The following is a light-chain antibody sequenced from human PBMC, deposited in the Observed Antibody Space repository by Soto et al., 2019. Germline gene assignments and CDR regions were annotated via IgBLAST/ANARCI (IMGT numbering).Light chain of an antibody. CDR3: QQYESLPLT. CDR2: KAS. V-gene: IGKV1-5*03. CDR1: QTISSW. J-gene: IGKJ5*01. Sequence: DIQMTQSPSTLSGSVGDRVTITCRASQTISSWLAWYQQKPGKAPKLLIYKASTLKSGVPSRFSGSGSGTGFTFTISSLQPEDFATYYCQQYESLPLTFGQGTRLDIK.